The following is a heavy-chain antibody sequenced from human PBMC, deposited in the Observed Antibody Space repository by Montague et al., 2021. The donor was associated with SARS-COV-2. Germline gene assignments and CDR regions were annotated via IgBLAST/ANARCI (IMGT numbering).Heavy chain of an antibody. Sequence: SETLSLTCTVSGGSIMRSDYYWGWIRQAPGKGLEWIGSIYYSGRTMYTPSLKTRLTMSIDKSKNQFSLRLNSVTAADTSIYYCARDETVDPPFVDWGQGTLVTVSS. D-gene: IGHD7-27*01. CDR1: GGSIMRSDYY. J-gene: IGHJ4*02. CDR2: IYYSGRT. CDR3: ARDETVDPPFVD. V-gene: IGHV4-39*07.